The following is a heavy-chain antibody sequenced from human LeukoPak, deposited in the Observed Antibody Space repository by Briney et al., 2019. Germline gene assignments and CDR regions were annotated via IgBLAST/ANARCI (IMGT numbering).Heavy chain of an antibody. CDR2: ITSGSSYI. Sequence: PGGSPRLSCAASGFTFSSYNMNWVRQAPGKGLEWVSSITSGSSYIYYADSVKGRFTISRDNAKNSLYLQMNSLRAEDTAVYYCARDPHSGSYGNYYYYFMYVWGKGTTVTISS. CDR3: ARDPHSGSYGNYYYYFMYV. V-gene: IGHV3-21*01. CDR1: GFTFSSYN. D-gene: IGHD1-26*01. J-gene: IGHJ6*03.